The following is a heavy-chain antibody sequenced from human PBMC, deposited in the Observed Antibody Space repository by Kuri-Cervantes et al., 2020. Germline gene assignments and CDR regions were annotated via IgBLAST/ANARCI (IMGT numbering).Heavy chain of an antibody. CDR2: ISSSSSYI. V-gene: IGHV3-21*01. CDR1: GFTFSSYS. D-gene: IGHD6-19*01. J-gene: IGHJ3*02. CDR3: AKPIIGVAAFDI. Sequence: GGSLRLSCAASGFTFSSYSMNWVRQAPGKGLEWVSSISSSSSYIYYADSVKGRFTISRDNAKNSLYLQMNTLRAEDTAVYYCAKPIIGVAAFDIWGQGTMVTVSS.